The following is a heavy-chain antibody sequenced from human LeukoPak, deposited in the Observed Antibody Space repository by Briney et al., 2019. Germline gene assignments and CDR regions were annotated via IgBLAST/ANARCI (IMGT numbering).Heavy chain of an antibody. CDR1: GFTFTSSA. V-gene: IGHV1-58*02. D-gene: IGHD3-3*01. CDR3: AAAVTTHDAFDI. Sequence: SVKVSCKASGFTFTSSAMQWGRQARGQRLGWKGWIVVGSGNTNYAQKCQERVTITRDMSTSTAYMELSSLRSEDTAVYYCAAAVTTHDAFDIWGQGTMDTVSS. CDR2: IVVGSGNT. J-gene: IGHJ3*02.